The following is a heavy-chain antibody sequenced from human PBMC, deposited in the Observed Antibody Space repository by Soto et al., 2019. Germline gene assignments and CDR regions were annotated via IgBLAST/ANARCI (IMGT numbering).Heavy chain of an antibody. D-gene: IGHD1-26*01. J-gene: IGHJ5*02. CDR2: MYYGGST. CDR3: AVEQWDWFDP. Sequence: QVQLQESGPGLVKPSETLSLTCSVSGGSVNNNKYYWSWIRQPPGKGLEWIGYMYYGGSTDSNPSLKNRVTISIDTSKNQFSLSLTSVTAADTAVYYCAVEQWDWFDPWGQGTLVTVSS. CDR1: GGSVNNNKYY. V-gene: IGHV4-61*01.